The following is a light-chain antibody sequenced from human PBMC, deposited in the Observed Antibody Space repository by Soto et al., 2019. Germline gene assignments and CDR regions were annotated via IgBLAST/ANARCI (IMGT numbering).Light chain of an antibody. Sequence: DIQMTQSPSSLSASVGDRVSVTCRASQSISTFLNWYQQRPGEAPKLLIYAASSLQSGVPSRFSGSGSGADFTLTIGSLQPEDFANYYCQQSYTNPRTFGQGTKVDIK. J-gene: IGKJ1*01. CDR2: AAS. V-gene: IGKV1-39*01. CDR1: QSISTF. CDR3: QQSYTNPRT.